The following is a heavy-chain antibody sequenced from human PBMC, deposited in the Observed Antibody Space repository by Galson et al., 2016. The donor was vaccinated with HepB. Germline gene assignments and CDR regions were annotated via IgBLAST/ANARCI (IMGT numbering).Heavy chain of an antibody. CDR1: GGTFSSYA. CDR2: IIPIFGTA. D-gene: IGHD2-2*01. J-gene: IGHJ6*02. Sequence: SVKVSCKASGGTFSSYAISWVRQAPGHGLEWMGGIIPIFGTANYAQNFQGRVTITADESTSTAYMELSSLRSEDTAVYYCARDSGVPGSNYDYYYGMDVWGQGTTVTVSS. CDR3: ARDSGVPGSNYDYYYGMDV. V-gene: IGHV1-69*13.